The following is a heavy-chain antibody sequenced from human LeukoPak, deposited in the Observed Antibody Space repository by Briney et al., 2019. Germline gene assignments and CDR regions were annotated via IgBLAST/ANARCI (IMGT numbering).Heavy chain of an antibody. CDR3: AKGARDSSGFMDV. J-gene: IGHJ6*03. CDR1: GFTFSSFS. V-gene: IGHV3-21*01. Sequence: GGSLRLSCAASGFTFSSFSMNWVRQAPGKGLEWVSSITPTSSYIYYADSVRGRFTISRDNSKNTLYLQMNSLRAEDTAVYYCAKGARDSSGFMDVWGKGTTVTVSS. CDR2: ITPTSSYI. D-gene: IGHD6-19*01.